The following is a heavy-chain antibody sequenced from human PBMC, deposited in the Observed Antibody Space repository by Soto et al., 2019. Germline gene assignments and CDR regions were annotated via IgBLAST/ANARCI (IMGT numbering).Heavy chain of an antibody. V-gene: IGHV2-5*02. CDR1: GFSLSTSGVG. J-gene: IGHJ4*02. Sequence: SGPTLVNPTQTLTLTCTFSGFSLSTSGVGVGWIRQPPGKALEWLALIYWDDDKRYSPSLKSRLTITKDTSKNQVVLTMTNMDPVDTATYYCAHRRYSGYDYPSVSFDYWGQGTLVTVSS. D-gene: IGHD5-12*01. CDR3: AHRRYSGYDYPSVSFDY. CDR2: IYWDDDK.